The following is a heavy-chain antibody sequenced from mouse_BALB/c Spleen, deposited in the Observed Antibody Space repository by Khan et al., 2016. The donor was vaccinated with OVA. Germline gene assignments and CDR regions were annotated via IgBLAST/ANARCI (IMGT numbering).Heavy chain of an antibody. V-gene: IGHV1-7*01. CDR1: GYTFTTYW. D-gene: IGHD2-12*01. J-gene: IGHJ3*01. CDR2: IDPTTGYT. CDR3: ARRGLYCIFAY. Sequence: VQLQESGAELAKPGASMKMSCKASGYTFTTYWMHWVKQRPGQGLEWIGYIDPTTGYTEYNQKFKDRATLTTDKSSSTAYIQLSSLTSEDSAVYYCARRGLYCIFAYWGQGTLVTVAA.